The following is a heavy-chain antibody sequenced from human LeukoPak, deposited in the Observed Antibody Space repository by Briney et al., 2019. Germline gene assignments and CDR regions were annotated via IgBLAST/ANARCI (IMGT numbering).Heavy chain of an antibody. CDR2: ISSSGSTI. D-gene: IGHD6-13*01. Sequence: GGSLRLSCAASGFTFSDYYMSWIRQAPGKGLEGVSYISSSGSTIYYADSVKGRFTISRDNANNSLYLQMNSLRAEDTAVYYCARVNSSSWFIYYYYYMDVWGKGTTVTVSS. CDR3: ARVNSSSWFIYYYYYMDV. J-gene: IGHJ6*03. CDR1: GFTFSDYY. V-gene: IGHV3-11*01.